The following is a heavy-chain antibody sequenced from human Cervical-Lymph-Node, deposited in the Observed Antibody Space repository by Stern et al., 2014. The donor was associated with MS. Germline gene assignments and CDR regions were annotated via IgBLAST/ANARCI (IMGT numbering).Heavy chain of an antibody. CDR1: GYTFTNNW. Sequence: EVQLVESGAEVKKPGESLKISCKGSGYTFTNNWIAWVRQMPGKGLEWMGIIYPDDSDIRYRPSLQGQVTISAEKSTSPASLQGSSLKAADSAVYYGARPPPRRKWDDPNYGMDVWGQGTTVTVSS. J-gene: IGHJ6*02. D-gene: IGHD1-1*01. V-gene: IGHV5-51*03. CDR2: IYPDDSDI. CDR3: ARPPPRRKWDDPNYGMDV.